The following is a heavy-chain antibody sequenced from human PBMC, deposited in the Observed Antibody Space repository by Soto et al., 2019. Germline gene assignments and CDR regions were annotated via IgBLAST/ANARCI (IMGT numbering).Heavy chain of an antibody. CDR2: ISGSGGST. V-gene: IGHV3-23*01. CDR1: GFIFSSYA. Sequence: EVQLLESGGGLVQPGGSLRLSCAASGFIFSSYAMRWDRQAPGKGLEWVSAISGSGGSTYYADSVKGRFTISRDNSKNTLYLQMNSLRGEVTAVYYCARRGSGSYYDYWGQGTLVTVS. J-gene: IGHJ4*02. CDR3: ARRGSGSYYDY. D-gene: IGHD1-26*01.